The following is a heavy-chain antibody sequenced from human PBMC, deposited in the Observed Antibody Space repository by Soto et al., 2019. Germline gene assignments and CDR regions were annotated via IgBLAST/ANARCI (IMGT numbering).Heavy chain of an antibody. J-gene: IGHJ2*01. CDR3: AAHVNKRGIRTVSEFLLNRSLDL. Sequence: PGKGLEWIGSIYYSGSTYYNSSLKSRVTISVDTSKNQFSLNLSSVTAADTAVFYCAAHVNKRGIRTVSEFLLNRSLDL. V-gene: IGHV4-39*01. CDR2: IYYSGST. D-gene: IGHD2-15*01.